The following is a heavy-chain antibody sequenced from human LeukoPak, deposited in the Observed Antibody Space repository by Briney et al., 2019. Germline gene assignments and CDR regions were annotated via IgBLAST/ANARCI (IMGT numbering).Heavy chain of an antibody. D-gene: IGHD3-9*01. CDR1: GFTFSNYA. J-gene: IGHJ4*02. V-gene: IGHV3-23*01. CDR3: VIWGDYDVLTGYYVPDY. CDR2: ITGSGTNR. Sequence: PGASLRLSCVASGFTFSNYAMSWVRKAPGKGREWVSAITGSGTNRYYADSLKGRFTTSRDNSKNTVFLQKNSLRHEDTAIYYCVIWGDYDVLTGYYVPDYWGQGTLVTVAS.